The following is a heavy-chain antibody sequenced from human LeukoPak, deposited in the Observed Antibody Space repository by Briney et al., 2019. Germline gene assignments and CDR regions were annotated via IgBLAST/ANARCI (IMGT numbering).Heavy chain of an antibody. V-gene: IGHV4-61*02. Sequence: SETLSLTCTVSGGSISSGSYYWSWIRQPAGKGLEWIGRIYTSGSTNYNPSLKSRVTISVDTSKNQFSLKLSSVTAADTAVYYCARISSGYSTRLIDYWGQGTLVTVSS. J-gene: IGHJ4*02. CDR1: GGSISSGSYY. CDR2: IYTSGST. CDR3: ARISSGYSTRLIDY. D-gene: IGHD5-12*01.